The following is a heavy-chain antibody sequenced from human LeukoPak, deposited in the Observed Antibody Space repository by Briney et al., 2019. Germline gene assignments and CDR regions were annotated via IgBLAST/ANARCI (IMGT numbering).Heavy chain of an antibody. D-gene: IGHD6-19*01. J-gene: IGHJ6*02. CDR2: ISGSGGGT. Sequence: TGGSLRLSCAASGFTFSSYAMSWVRQAPGKGLEWVSAISGSGGGTYYADSVKGRFTISRDNSKNTLYLQMNSLRAEDTAVYYCGKNSGWYLYYYGMDVWGQGTTVTVSS. V-gene: IGHV3-23*01. CDR3: GKNSGWYLYYYGMDV. CDR1: GFTFSSYA.